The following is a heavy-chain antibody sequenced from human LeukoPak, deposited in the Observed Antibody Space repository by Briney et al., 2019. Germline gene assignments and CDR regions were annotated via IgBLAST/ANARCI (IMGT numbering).Heavy chain of an antibody. D-gene: IGHD3-22*01. CDR3: AKDPTRYYYDSSGYNEANFDY. CDR2: ISGSGGST. CDR1: GFTFSGYA. J-gene: IGHJ4*02. V-gene: IGHV3-23*01. Sequence: GGSLRLSCAASGFTFSGYAMSWVRQAPGKGLEWVSAISGSGGSTYYADSVKGRFTISRDNSKNTLYLQMNSLRAEDTAVYYCAKDPTRYYYDSSGYNEANFDYWGQGTLVTVSS.